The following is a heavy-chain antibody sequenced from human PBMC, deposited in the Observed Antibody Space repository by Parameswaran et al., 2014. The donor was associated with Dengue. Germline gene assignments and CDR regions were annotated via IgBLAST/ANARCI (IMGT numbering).Heavy chain of an antibody. D-gene: IGHD2-8*01. CDR2: ISSSSSYI. Sequence: WIRQPPGKGLEWVSSISSSSSYIYYADSVKGRFTISRDNAKNSLYLQMNSLRAEDTAVYYCARATYCTDGVCYPYMDVWGKGTTVTVSS. CDR3: ARATYCTDGVCYPYMDV. V-gene: IGHV3-21*03. J-gene: IGHJ6*03.